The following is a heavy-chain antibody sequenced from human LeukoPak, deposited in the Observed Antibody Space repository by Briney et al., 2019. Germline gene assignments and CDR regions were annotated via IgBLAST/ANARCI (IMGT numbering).Heavy chain of an antibody. J-gene: IGHJ5*02. CDR1: GFTFSSYA. V-gene: IGHV3-23*01. D-gene: IGHD6-13*01. CDR2: ISGSGGST. Sequence: PGGSLRLSCAASGFTFSSYAMSWVRQAPGKGMEWVSAISGSGGSTYYADSVKGRFTISRDNSKNTLYLQTNSLRAEDTAVYYCATLIAAAGTWGQGTLVTVSS. CDR3: ATLIAAAGT.